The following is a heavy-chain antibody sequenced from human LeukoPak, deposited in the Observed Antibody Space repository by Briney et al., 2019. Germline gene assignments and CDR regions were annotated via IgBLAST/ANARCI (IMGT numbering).Heavy chain of an antibody. CDR2: ISIGGSTT. Sequence: GGSQTLSCPASRNTFNIYAMSWLRQATRKGRECVSTISIGGSTTFCADSVKGRFTISRDSSKNTLYLQMNSLKAEDTAIYYCAKGFSGSYSIFDCWGQGTLVTVSS. CDR3: AKGFSGSYSIFDC. J-gene: IGHJ4*02. D-gene: IGHD1-26*01. CDR1: RNTFNIYA. V-gene: IGHV3-23*01.